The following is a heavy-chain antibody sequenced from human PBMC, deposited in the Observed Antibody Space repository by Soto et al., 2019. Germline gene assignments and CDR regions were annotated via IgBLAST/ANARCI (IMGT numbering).Heavy chain of an antibody. J-gene: IGHJ4*02. CDR3: ARADSGWYYFDY. CDR2: IIPIFGTA. CDR1: GGTFSSYA. D-gene: IGHD2-15*01. V-gene: IGHV1-69*13. Sequence: ASVKVSCKASGGTFSSYAISWVRQAPGQGLEWMGGIIPIFGTANYAQKFQGRVTIIADESTSTAYMELSSLRSEDTAVYYCARADSGWYYFDYWGQGTLVTVSS.